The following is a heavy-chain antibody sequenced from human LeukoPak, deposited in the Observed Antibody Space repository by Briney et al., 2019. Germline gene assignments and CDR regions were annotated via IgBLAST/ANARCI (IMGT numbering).Heavy chain of an antibody. CDR2: IYYSGST. CDR1: SGSISSYY. CDR3: ARGKTYYDISKDAFDI. J-gene: IGHJ3*02. Sequence: SETLSLTCTVSSGSISSYYWSWIRQPPGKGLEWIGYIYYSGSTNYNPSFKSRVTISVDTSKNQFSLKLSSVTAADTAVYYCARGKTYYDISKDAFDIWGQGTMVTVSS. D-gene: IGHD3-22*01. V-gene: IGHV4-59*01.